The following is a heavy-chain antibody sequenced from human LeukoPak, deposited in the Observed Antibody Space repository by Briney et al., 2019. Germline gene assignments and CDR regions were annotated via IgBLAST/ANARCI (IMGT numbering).Heavy chain of an antibody. CDR3: AMALDY. V-gene: IGHV3-23*01. CDR2: VSHSGSSI. J-gene: IGHJ4*02. CDR1: GFTFSNYL. Sequence: GGSLRLSCVASGFTFSNYLMNWVRQAPGKGLEWVSGVSHSGSSIYYADSVKGRFTISRDNSKNTLYLQMDRLRVEDTAVYYCAMALDYWGQGTLVTVSS.